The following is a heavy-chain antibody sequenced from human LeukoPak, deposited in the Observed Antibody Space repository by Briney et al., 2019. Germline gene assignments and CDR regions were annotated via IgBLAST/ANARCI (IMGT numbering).Heavy chain of an antibody. D-gene: IGHD1-26*01. CDR3: AGRSARYFDS. V-gene: IGHV4-59*01. J-gene: IGHJ4*02. Sequence: LETLSLTCTVSGDSIDSYYWSWIRQPPGEGLQWIGYIFYSGPTNYDASLKSRVAISVDRSKNQFSLKLTSVSAADTAVYYCAGRSARYFDSWGQGTPVTVSS. CDR2: IFYSGPT. CDR1: GDSIDSYY.